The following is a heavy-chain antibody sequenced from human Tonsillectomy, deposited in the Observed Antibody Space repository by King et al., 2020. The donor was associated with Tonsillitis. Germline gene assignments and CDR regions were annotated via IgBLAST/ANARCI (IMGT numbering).Heavy chain of an antibody. CDR1: GFTYTNYG. D-gene: IGHD1-26*01. J-gene: IGHJ3*01. CDR2: LGSNIGDT. Sequence: VQLVQSGGEVKKPGASVRVSCRASGFTYTNYGVSWVRQAPGQGREWMGWLGSNIGDTNYAQKFQGRVTMTTVKSTSTAYMELRNLRSDDTALYFCRVGVDAFDLWGQGTMIPVSS. CDR3: RVGVDAFDL. V-gene: IGHV1-18*04.